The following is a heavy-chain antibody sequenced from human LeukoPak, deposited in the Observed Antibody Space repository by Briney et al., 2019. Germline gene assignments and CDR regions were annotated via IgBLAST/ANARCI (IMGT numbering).Heavy chain of an antibody. Sequence: PSETLSLTCAVSGGSISSSNWWSWVRQPPGKGLEWIGEIYHSGSTNYNPSLKSRVTISVDTSKNQFSPKLNSVTAADTAVYYCAKTSYSGYSQGDYWGQGALVTVSS. V-gene: IGHV4-4*02. CDR1: GGSISSSNW. CDR2: IYHSGST. D-gene: IGHD5-12*01. J-gene: IGHJ4*02. CDR3: AKTSYSGYSQGDY.